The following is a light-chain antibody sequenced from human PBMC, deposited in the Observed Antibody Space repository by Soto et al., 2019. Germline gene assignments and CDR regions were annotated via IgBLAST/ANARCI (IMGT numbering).Light chain of an antibody. V-gene: IGKV3-15*01. CDR2: DAS. Sequence: EIVLTQSPATLSLSPGERATLSCRASQSVSSRYLAWYQQKPGQAPRLLIYDASNRATGVSARFSGSGSGTEFTLTISSLQSEDFAVYYCQQYHYWWTFGQGTKVDIK. J-gene: IGKJ1*01. CDR1: QSVSSRY. CDR3: QQYHYWWT.